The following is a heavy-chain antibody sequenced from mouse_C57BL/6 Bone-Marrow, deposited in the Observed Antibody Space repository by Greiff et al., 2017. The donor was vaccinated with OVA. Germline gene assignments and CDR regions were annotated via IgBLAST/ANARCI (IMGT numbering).Heavy chain of an antibody. CDR3: ARGDYYGSRGGYYFDY. J-gene: IGHJ2*01. D-gene: IGHD1-1*01. V-gene: IGHV1-69*01. Sequence: QVQLQQPGAELVMPGASVKLSCKASGYTFTSYWMHWVKQRPGQGLEWIGEIDPSDSYTTYNQKFKGKSTLTVDKSSSTAYMQLSSLTSEDSAVYYCARGDYYGSRGGYYFDYWGQGTTLTVSS. CDR2: IDPSDSYT. CDR1: GYTFTSYW.